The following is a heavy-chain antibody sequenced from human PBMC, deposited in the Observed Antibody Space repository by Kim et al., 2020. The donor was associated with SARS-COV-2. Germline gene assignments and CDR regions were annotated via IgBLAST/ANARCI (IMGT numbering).Heavy chain of an antibody. J-gene: IGHJ4*02. Sequence: GGSLRLSCAASGFTFSSSVMNWVRQAPGKGLEWVSTIIGSGGGTYYANSVKGRFTISRDNSTNTLSLQMNSLRAEDTAVYHCAKGGGFDYWGQGTLVTVSS. CDR1: GFTFSSSV. D-gene: IGHD3-16*01. CDR3: AKGGGFDY. V-gene: IGHV3-23*01. CDR2: IIGSGGGT.